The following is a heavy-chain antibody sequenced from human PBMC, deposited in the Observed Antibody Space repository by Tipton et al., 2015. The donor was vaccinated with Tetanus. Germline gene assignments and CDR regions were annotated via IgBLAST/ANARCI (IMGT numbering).Heavy chain of an antibody. D-gene: IGHD2-15*01. V-gene: IGHV3-33*06. J-gene: IGHJ4*02. Sequence: SLRLSCAASGFTFSSYGMHWVRQAPGKGLEWVAVIWNVGSNKNYADSVKGRFTITRDNSKNTLYLQMNSLGAEVTAVYYCANVVSGVVAAISYLVSWGQGTLVPVSS. CDR1: GFTFSSYG. CDR3: ANVVSGVVAAISYLVS. CDR2: IWNVGSNK.